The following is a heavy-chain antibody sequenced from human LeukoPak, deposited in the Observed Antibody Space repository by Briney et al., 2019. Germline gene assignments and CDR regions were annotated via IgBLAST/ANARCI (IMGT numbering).Heavy chain of an antibody. Sequence: ASVKASCKASGYTFTGYYIHWVRQAPGQGLEWRGWINPNSGGTNYAQKFQRRVTMTRDTSISTAYMELSRLRSDDTAVYYCARGSLVRYNWNYAAIDYWGQGALVTVSS. D-gene: IGHD1-7*01. V-gene: IGHV1-2*02. CDR2: INPNSGGT. J-gene: IGHJ4*02. CDR1: GYTFTGYY. CDR3: ARGSLVRYNWNYAAIDY.